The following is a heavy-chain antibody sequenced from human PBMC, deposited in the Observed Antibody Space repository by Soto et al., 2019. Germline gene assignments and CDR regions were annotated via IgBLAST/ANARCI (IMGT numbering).Heavy chain of an antibody. CDR3: ARGSSTQFDP. CDR2: VSPDGSST. V-gene: IGHV3-74*01. CDR1: GFTFSSYW. Sequence: GGSLRLSCAASGFTFSSYWMHWVRQAPGKGLVWVARVSPDGSSTSHADSVKGRFTISRDNAKNMVDLQMNSLRDEDTAVYYCARGSSTQFDPWGQGTLVTVSS. D-gene: IGHD1-1*01. J-gene: IGHJ5*02.